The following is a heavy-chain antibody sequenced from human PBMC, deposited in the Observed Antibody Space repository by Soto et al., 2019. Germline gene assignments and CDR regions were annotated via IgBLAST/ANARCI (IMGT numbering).Heavy chain of an antibody. V-gene: IGHV3-23*01. CDR2: ISGSGGST. CDR3: AKEEYDILTGYPYYFDF. J-gene: IGHJ4*02. CDR1: GFTFSSYA. Sequence: GGSLRLSCAASGFTFSSYAMSWVRQAPGKGLEWVSAISGSGGSTYYADSVKGRFTISRDNSKNTLYLQMNSLRAEDTAVYYCAKEEYDILTGYPYYFDFWGQGTRVTVAS. D-gene: IGHD3-9*01.